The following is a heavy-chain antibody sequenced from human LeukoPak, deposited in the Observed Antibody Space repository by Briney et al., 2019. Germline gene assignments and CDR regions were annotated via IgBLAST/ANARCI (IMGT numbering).Heavy chain of an antibody. Sequence: ASVKVSCKASGYTFTSYGISWVRQAPGQGLEWMGWISAYNGDTNYAQKLQGRVTMTTDTSTSTAYMELRSLRSDDTAVYYCASKVAVAGTEWYFDLWGRGTLVTVSS. J-gene: IGHJ2*01. CDR2: ISAYNGDT. CDR1: GYTFTSYG. D-gene: IGHD6-19*01. V-gene: IGHV1-18*01. CDR3: ASKVAVAGTEWYFDL.